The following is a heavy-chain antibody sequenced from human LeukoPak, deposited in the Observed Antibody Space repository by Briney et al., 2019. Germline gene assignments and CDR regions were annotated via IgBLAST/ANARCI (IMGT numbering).Heavy chain of an antibody. CDR3: VKSGPDFGDLPSEYYFDF. V-gene: IGHV3-33*06. Sequence: GRSLRLSCAASGFSFSSYAMHWVRQAPGKGLEWVAVMWYDGSNQYYADSVRGRFTISRDNSKNTLHLQMNSLRAEDTAAYYCVKSGPDFGDLPSEYYFDFWGQGTLATVSS. J-gene: IGHJ4*02. D-gene: IGHD4-17*01. CDR1: GFSFSSYA. CDR2: MWYDGSNQ.